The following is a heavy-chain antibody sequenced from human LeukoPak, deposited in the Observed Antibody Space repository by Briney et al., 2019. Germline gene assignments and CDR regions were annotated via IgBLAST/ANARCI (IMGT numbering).Heavy chain of an antibody. CDR2: INHSGST. CDR1: GGSFSGYY. CDR3: ARAYYDYVWGSYRVNLFDY. V-gene: IGHV4-34*01. Sequence: KPSETLSLTCAVYGGSFSGYYWSWIRQPPGKGLEWIGEINHSGSTNYNPSLKSRVTISVDTSKNQFSLKLSSVTAADTAVYYCARAYYDYVWGSYRVNLFDYWGQGTLVTVSS. J-gene: IGHJ4*02. D-gene: IGHD3-16*02.